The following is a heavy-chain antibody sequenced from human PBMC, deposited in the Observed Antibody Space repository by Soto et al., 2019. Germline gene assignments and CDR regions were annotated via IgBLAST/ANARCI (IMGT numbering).Heavy chain of an antibody. CDR1: GYNSTGYY. V-gene: IGHV1-2*04. J-gene: IGHJ6*02. CDR3: ARDFSWIKPQYPYYYFGMDV. Sequence: ASVKVSSKASGYNSTGYYIHWVRQAPGQGLEWLGWINPNSGATNYARNFQGWVTMTRDTSLSIVYMEVSELRYDDTAIDYCARDFSWIKPQYPYYYFGMDVWGQGTTVTVSS. D-gene: IGHD5-18*01. CDR2: INPNSGAT.